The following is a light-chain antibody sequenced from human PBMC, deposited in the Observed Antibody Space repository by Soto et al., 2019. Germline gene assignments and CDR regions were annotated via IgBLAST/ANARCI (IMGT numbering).Light chain of an antibody. CDR3: CSYAGSSTFV. J-gene: IGLJ1*01. Sequence: LTQPASVSGSPGQSITISCTGTSSDVGSYDLVSWYQQRPGKAPKLMIYEGTKRPSGVSIRFSGSKSGNTASLTISGLQAEDEADYCCCSYAGSSTFVFGTGTKVTVL. CDR1: SSDVGSYDL. V-gene: IGLV2-23*03. CDR2: EGT.